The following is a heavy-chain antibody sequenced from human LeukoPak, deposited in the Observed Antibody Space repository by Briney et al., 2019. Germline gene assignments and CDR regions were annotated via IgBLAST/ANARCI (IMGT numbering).Heavy chain of an antibody. CDR1: GGSISSSSYY. CDR2: IYYSGGT. D-gene: IGHD2-2*02. Sequence: SETLSLTCTVSGGSISSSSYYWGWIRQPPGKGLEWIGSIYYSGGTYYNPSLKSRVTISVDTSKNQFSLKLSSVTAADTAVYYCARHILYWYFDLWGRGTLVTVSS. J-gene: IGHJ2*01. CDR3: ARHILYWYFDL. V-gene: IGHV4-39*01.